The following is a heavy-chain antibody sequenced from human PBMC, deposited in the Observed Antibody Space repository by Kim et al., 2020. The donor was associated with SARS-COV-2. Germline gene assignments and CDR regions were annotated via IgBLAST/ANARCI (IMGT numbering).Heavy chain of an antibody. V-gene: IGHV7-4-1*02. CDR3: ARDGTGHIDY. CDR1: GYTFTHYA. D-gene: IGHD1-1*01. Sequence: ASVKVSCKASGYTFTHYAMHWVRQAPGQGLEWMGWMNTNTGNSMSAQGLTGRFVFSLDTSVSPAYLEISSLKAEDTAVYYCARDGTGHIDYWGQGTLVTVSS. CDR2: MNTNTGNS. J-gene: IGHJ4*02.